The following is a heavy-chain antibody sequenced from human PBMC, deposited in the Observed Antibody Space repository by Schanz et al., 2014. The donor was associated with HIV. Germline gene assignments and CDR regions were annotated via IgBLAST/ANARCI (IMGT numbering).Heavy chain of an antibody. V-gene: IGHV1-18*01. J-gene: IGHJ4*02. D-gene: IGHD5-12*01. CDR3: ARGAAEMATMTPWRY. CDR1: GDTFRRYS. Sequence: QVQLVQSGAEVKKPGSSVKVSCKASGDTFRRYSIHWVRQGPGQGLEWMGWISAYNGKTNYARKVQGRVTMTTDTSTTTAYMELRSLRSDDTAVYYGARGAAEMATMTPWRYWGQGTLVTVSS. CDR2: ISAYNGKT.